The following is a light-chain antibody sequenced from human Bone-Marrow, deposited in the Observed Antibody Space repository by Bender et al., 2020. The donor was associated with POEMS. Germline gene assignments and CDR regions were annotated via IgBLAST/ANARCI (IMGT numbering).Light chain of an antibody. CDR1: SSDVGAYNY. Sequence: QSALTQPASVSGSPGQSITISCTGTSSDVGAYNYVSWYQHHPGKAPNLMIYDVSNRPSGVSFRFSGSKSGNTASLTISGLQAEDEAKYYCSSYTSSNKIFVFGTGTEVIVL. CDR3: SSYTSSNKIFV. CDR2: DVS. J-gene: IGLJ1*01. V-gene: IGLV2-14*03.